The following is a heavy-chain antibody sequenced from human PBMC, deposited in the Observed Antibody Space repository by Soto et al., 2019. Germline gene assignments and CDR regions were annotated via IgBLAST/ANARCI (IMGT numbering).Heavy chain of an antibody. V-gene: IGHV3-30*18. D-gene: IGHD2-2*01. Sequence: QVQLVESGGGVVQPGRSLRLSCAASGFTFSSYGMHWVRQAPGKGLEWVAVISYDGSNQYYADSVKGRFTISRDNSKNPLYLQMNSLRAEDTAVYYCAKDGVVVLHMYYFDYWGQGTLVTVSS. CDR1: GFTFSSYG. J-gene: IGHJ4*02. CDR3: AKDGVVVLHMYYFDY. CDR2: ISYDGSNQ.